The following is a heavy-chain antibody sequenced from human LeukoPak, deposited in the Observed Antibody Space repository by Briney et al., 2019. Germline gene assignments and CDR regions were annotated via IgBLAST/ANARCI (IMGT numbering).Heavy chain of an antibody. Sequence: GGSLRLSCAASGFALSSHWMTWVRQVPGRGPEWVANVNRDGSETYYLDSAKGRFTISKDNAKNSLYLQMNSLRAEDTALYHCARNNGMDVWGQGTTVIVSS. CDR3: ARNNGMDV. CDR1: GFALSSHW. V-gene: IGHV3-7*03. CDR2: VNRDGSET. J-gene: IGHJ6*02.